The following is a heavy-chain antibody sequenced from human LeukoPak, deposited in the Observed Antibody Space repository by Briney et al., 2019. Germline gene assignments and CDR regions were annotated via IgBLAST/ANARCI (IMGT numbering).Heavy chain of an antibody. CDR3: ATSQTTSGRYGNTFDI. D-gene: IGHD6-19*01. J-gene: IGHJ3*02. Sequence: ESGGSLRLSCAASGFTFSNYAMSWVRQAPGKGLEWGANIKQDGSEKYYVDSVKGRFTISRDNAKNSLYLQMNSLRAEDTAVYYCATSQTTSGRYGNTFDIWGQGTMVTVSS. V-gene: IGHV3-7*01. CDR1: GFTFSNYA. CDR2: IKQDGSEK.